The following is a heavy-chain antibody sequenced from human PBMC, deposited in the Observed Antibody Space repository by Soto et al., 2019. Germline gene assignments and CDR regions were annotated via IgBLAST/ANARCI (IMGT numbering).Heavy chain of an antibody. Sequence: EVQLVESGGGLVQPGGSLRLSCAASGFTFSSYWMHRVRQAPGKGLVWVSRINSDGSSTSYADSVKGRFTISRDNAKNTLYLQMNSLRAEDTAVYYCARARAIAAAGISWFDPWGQGTLVTVSS. V-gene: IGHV3-74*01. D-gene: IGHD6-13*01. J-gene: IGHJ5*02. CDR2: INSDGSST. CDR1: GFTFSSYW. CDR3: ARARAIAAAGISWFDP.